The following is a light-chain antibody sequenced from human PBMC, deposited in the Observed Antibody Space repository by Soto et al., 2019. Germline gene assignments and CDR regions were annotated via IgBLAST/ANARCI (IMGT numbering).Light chain of an antibody. CDR3: QQRLSWPLT. J-gene: IGKJ4*01. CDR1: QNLNSNF. CDR2: GVS. Sequence: ETVLTQSPGTLSLSPGERATLSCRASQNLNSNFLAWYQQKPGQAPRLLIYGVSNRATGIPDRFSGSGSGTDFTLTISRLEPEDFAVYYCQQRLSWPLTFGGGTKVEIK. V-gene: IGKV3D-20*02.